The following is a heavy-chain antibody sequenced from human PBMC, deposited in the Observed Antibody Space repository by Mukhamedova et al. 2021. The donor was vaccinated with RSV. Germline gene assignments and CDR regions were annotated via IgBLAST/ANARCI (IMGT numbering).Heavy chain of an antibody. D-gene: IGHD1-26*01. Sequence: WVRQAPGKGLEWVALISYDGRESFYAESVQGRFTVSRDNANNSLSLQMNSLRPEDTAIYHCARGVGRTTWDSYYYMDVWGRGTS. CDR2: ISYDGRES. CDR3: ARGVGRTTWDSYYYMDV. V-gene: IGHV3-30*04. J-gene: IGHJ6*03.